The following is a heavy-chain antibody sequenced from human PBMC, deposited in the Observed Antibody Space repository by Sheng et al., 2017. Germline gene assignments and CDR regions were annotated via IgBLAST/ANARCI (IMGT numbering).Heavy chain of an antibody. CDR3: ARWISGSGNXDS. CDR2: VYYSGRT. D-gene: IGHD1-26*01. Sequence: QVQLQESGPGLVKPSETLSLTCTVSGGSINSHYWTWIRQPPGKGLEWIGFVYYSGRTYYNPSLKSRLTISVDTSKNQFSLKVNSVTTADTAVYYCARWISGSGNXDSWGQGIRGHRLL. CDR1: GGSINSHY. J-gene: IGHJ4*02. V-gene: IGHV4-59*11.